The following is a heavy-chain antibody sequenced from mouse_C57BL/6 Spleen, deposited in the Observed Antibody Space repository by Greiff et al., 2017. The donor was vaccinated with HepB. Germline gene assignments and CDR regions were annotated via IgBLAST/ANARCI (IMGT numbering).Heavy chain of an antibody. CDR1: GYTFTEYT. CDR3: ARHEVYGNYEGYWYFDV. CDR2: FYPGSGSI. D-gene: IGHD2-1*01. J-gene: IGHJ1*03. V-gene: IGHV1-62-2*01. Sequence: VQLQQSGAELVKPGASVKLSCKASGYTFTEYTIHWVKQRSGQGLEWIGWFYPGSGSIKYNEKFKDKATLTADKSSSTVYMELSRLTSEDSAVYFCARHEVYGNYEGYWYFDVWGTGTTVTVSS.